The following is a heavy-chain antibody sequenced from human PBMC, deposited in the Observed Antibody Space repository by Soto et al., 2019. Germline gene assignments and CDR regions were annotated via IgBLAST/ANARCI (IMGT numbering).Heavy chain of an antibody. D-gene: IGHD6-13*01. V-gene: IGHV3-48*02. Sequence: EVQLVESGGGLVQPGGSLRLSCAASGFTFSSYTMNWVRQAPGKGLEWVSYISRSSTTIYYAASVKGRFTISRDNAKPALYLQMNSLRDEDTAVYYCARDGGQQLVFDSWGQGTLVTVSS. J-gene: IGHJ4*02. CDR2: ISRSSTTI. CDR3: ARDGGQQLVFDS. CDR1: GFTFSSYT.